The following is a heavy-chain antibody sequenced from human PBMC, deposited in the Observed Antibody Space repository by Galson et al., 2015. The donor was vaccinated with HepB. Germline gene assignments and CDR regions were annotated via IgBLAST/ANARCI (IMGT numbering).Heavy chain of an antibody. CDR1: GFDFPTHW. Sequence: QSGAEVKKPGDSLKISCKTSGFDFPTHWIAWVRQRPGKGLEWMGIIFPGDSDSIYIPSFEGQVTMSVDKSISTAYLHWGSLKASDTAVYYCARPQPTVVSPADTLDVWGQGTMVIVSS. CDR3: ARPQPTVVSPADTLDV. V-gene: IGHV5-51*03. J-gene: IGHJ3*01. CDR2: IFPGDSDS. D-gene: IGHD3-22*01.